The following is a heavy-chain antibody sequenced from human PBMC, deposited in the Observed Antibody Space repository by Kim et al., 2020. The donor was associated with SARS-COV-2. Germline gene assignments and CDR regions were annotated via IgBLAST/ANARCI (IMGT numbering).Heavy chain of an antibody. V-gene: IGHV3-9*01. CDR1: GFTFDDYA. CDR2: ISWNSGSI. CDR3: AKDLSGSGSYYNVGYFDL. J-gene: IGHJ2*01. D-gene: IGHD3-10*01. Sequence: GGSLRLSCAASGFTFDDYAMHWVRQAPGKGLEWVSGISWNSGSIGYADSVKGRFTISRDNAKNSLYLQMNSLRAEDTALYYCAKDLSGSGSYYNVGYFDLWGRGTLVTVSS.